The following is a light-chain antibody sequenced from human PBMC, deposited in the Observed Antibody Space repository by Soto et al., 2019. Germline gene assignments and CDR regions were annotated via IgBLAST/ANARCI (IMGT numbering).Light chain of an antibody. V-gene: IGKV1-39*01. Sequence: DIQMTQSPSSLSASIGDRVTITCRASQSISKSLNWYQQKPGRAPTLLISVASTLHSGVPSRFSGSGSGTDFTLTISSLQSEDFATYYCQQSYSTPPMYTFGQGTKLEIK. CDR3: QQSYSTPPMYT. CDR2: VAS. CDR1: QSISKS. J-gene: IGKJ2*01.